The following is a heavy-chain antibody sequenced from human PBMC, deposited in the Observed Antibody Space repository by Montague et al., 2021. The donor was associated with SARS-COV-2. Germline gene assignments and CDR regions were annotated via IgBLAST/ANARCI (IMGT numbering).Heavy chain of an antibody. Sequence: CAISGDSVSSNIATWNWIRQSPSRGLEWLGRTYYRSKWYNDYAVSVKSRITIDPDTSKHQFSLHLNSVTPEDTAVYYCARIPVGSRYSFDFWGQGTLVTVSS. CDR3: ARIPVGSRYSFDF. V-gene: IGHV6-1*01. D-gene: IGHD2-2*01. J-gene: IGHJ4*02. CDR2: TYYRSKWYN. CDR1: GDSVSSNIAT.